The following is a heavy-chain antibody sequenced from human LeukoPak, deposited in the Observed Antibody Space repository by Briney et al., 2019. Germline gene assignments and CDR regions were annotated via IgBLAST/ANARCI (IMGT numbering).Heavy chain of an antibody. CDR1: GFTFSSYS. CDR2: ITASGTAM. Sequence: PGGSLRLSCAASGFTFSSYSMNWVRQAPGKGLEWVSHITASGTAMFYADSVKGRFTISRDNAKNSLYPQMNSLRAEDTAVYYCARGALQIEFDYWGQGTLVTVSS. J-gene: IGHJ4*02. V-gene: IGHV3-48*04. CDR3: ARGALQIEFDY.